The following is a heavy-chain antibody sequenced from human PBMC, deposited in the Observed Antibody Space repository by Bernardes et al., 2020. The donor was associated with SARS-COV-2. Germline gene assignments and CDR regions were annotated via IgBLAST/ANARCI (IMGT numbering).Heavy chain of an antibody. J-gene: IGHJ3*01. V-gene: IGHV3-30*03. D-gene: IGHD3-9*01. CDR3: ARDVGGTDWRFGFDV. CDR1: GFTFSSYG. CDR2: ISYDGSNK. Sequence: GGSLRLSCAASGFTFSSYGMHWVRQAPGKGLEWVAVISYDGSNKYYADSVKGRFTTSRDNTRKSVFLQMESLRAEDTAVYYCARDVGGTDWRFGFDVWGPGTMVHVSS.